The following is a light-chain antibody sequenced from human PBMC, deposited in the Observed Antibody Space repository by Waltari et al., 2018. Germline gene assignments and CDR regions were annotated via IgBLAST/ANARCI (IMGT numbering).Light chain of an antibody. J-gene: IGKJ1*01. V-gene: IGKV1-5*01. CDR3: QQYSSFST. CDR1: QTIRGW. Sequence: DIQMTQSPSMLSASVGARVTITCRARQTIRGWLAWYQLKPGLAPKLLIYDASNLGGGVPSRFSGSGFGTNFTLTISSLQPDDFATYYCQQYSSFSTFGLGTKV. CDR2: DAS.